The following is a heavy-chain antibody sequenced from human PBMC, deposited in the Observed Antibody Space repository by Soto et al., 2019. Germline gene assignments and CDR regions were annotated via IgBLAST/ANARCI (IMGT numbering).Heavy chain of an antibody. CDR3: ARDGIGGMSFRGFLDY. CDR2: IRFDGTDE. J-gene: IGHJ4*02. D-gene: IGHD2-15*01. CDR1: KSIFTGYG. Sequence: QVLLVESGGGVAQPGRSLRLSCAASKSIFTGYGMHGVRQTPGQGLEWVAVIRFDGTDEHYADSVKGRFTICRDNSKNLLYLATNSLRVEDTALYYCARDGIGGMSFRGFLDYWGQGTLVTVSS. V-gene: IGHV3-33*01.